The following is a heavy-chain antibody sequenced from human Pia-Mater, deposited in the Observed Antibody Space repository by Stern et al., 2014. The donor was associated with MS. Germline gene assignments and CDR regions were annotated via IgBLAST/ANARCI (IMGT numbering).Heavy chain of an antibody. CDR1: GDSISRRSYY. D-gene: IGHD2-2*01. V-gene: IGHV4-61*01. Sequence: QVQLQESGPGLVKPSETLSLTCTVSGDSISRRSYYWSWIRQPPGKGLEWIGFIYYGGSTKCNPSLNSRVTILQDSSKNQISLKLNSVTAADSAVYYCARDGYSSTEYYLEYWGQGILVTVSS. J-gene: IGHJ4*02. CDR2: IYYGGST. CDR3: ARDGYSSTEYYLEY.